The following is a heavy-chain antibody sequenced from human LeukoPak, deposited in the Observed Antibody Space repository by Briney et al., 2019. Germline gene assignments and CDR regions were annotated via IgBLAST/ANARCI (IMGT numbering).Heavy chain of an antibody. J-gene: IGHJ3*02. CDR2: IYPDDSET. V-gene: IGHV5-51*01. D-gene: IGHD3-3*01. CDR1: GYSFTNYW. CDR3: ARPSSRGFGVVTWTSNAFDI. Sequence: GESLKISCQGSGYSFTNYWIVWVRQMPGKGLEWMGIIYPDDSETRYSPSFRGQVTISADKSINTAYLQWSSLKASDTAMYYCARPSSRGFGVVTWTSNAFDIWGQGTMVTVSS.